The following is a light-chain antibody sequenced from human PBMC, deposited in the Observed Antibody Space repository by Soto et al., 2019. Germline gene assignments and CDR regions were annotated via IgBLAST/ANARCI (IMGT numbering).Light chain of an antibody. CDR2: DAS. CDR1: QGISSY. V-gene: IGKV1-8*01. J-gene: IGKJ5*01. CDR3: QQYENLPT. Sequence: AIRMTQSPSSFSASTGDRVTITFRASQGISSYLAWYQQKPGKAPKLLIYDASNLEAGVPSRFRGSGSGTDFTFTISRLQPEDIATYYCQQYENLPTFGQGTLLEI.